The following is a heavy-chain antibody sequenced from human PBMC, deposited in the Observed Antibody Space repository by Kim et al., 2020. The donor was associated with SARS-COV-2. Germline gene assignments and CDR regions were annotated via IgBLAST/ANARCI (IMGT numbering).Heavy chain of an antibody. CDR1: GGSISSSSYY. CDR3: ARHRNWNTYHGSSDWFDP. J-gene: IGHJ5*02. Sequence: SETLSLTCTVSGGSISSSSYYWGWIRQPPGKGLEWIGSIYYSGSTYYNPSLKSRVTISVDTSKNQFSLKLSSVTAADTAVYYCARHRNWNTYHGSSDWFDPWGQGTLVTVSS. D-gene: IGHD1-1*01. CDR2: IYYSGST. V-gene: IGHV4-39*01.